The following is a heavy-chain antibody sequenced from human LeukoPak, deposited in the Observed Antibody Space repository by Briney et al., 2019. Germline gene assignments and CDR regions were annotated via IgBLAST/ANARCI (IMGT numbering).Heavy chain of an antibody. D-gene: IGHD2/OR15-2a*01. CDR3: ARGIID. CDR2: SSSSHDT. J-gene: IGHJ4*02. CDR1: GLTVSSDY. Sequence: GGSLRLSCAASGLTVSSDYMSWVRQAPGKGLEWVSLSSSSHDTHYADSVKGRFTVSRDTSKNTLCLQMNSLRVEDTAVYYCARGIIDWGQGTLVTVSS. V-gene: IGHV3-53*01.